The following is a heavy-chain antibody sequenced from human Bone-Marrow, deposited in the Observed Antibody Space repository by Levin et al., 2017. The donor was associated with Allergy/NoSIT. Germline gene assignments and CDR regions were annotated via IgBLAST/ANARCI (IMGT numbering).Heavy chain of an antibody. Sequence: GGSLRLSYAASGFTFSSYSMNWVRQAPGKGLEWVSSISSSSSYIYYADSVKGRFTISRDNAKNSLYLQMNSLRAEDTAVYYCARDKSFYLDIVVVVDTHLDYWGQGTLVTVSS. J-gene: IGHJ4*02. CDR1: GFTFSSYS. CDR3: ARDKSFYLDIVVVVDTHLDY. CDR2: ISSSSSYI. D-gene: IGHD2-15*01. V-gene: IGHV3-21*01.